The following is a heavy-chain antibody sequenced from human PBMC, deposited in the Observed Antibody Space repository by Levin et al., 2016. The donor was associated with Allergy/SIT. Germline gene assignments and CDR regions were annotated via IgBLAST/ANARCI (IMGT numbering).Heavy chain of an antibody. J-gene: IGHJ6*03. Sequence: WIRQPPGKGLVWVSRINSDGSSTSYADSVKGRFTISRDNAKNTLYLQMNSLRAEDTAVYYCARDTEVSYYDFWSGPYYMDVWGKGTTVTVSS. D-gene: IGHD3-3*01. V-gene: IGHV3-74*01. CDR3: ARDTEVSYYDFWSGPYYMDV. CDR2: INSDGSST.